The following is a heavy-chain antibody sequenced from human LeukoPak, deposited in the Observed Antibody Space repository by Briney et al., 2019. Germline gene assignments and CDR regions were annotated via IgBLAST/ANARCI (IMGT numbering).Heavy chain of an antibody. CDR3: ARNQMGITGTTVP. CDR1: GGTFSSYV. J-gene: IGHJ5*02. V-gene: IGHV1-69*13. CDR2: IIPIFGTA. D-gene: IGHD1-7*01. Sequence: SVKVSCKASGGTFSSYVISWVRQAPGQGLEWMGGIIPIFGTANYAQKFQGRVTITADESTSTAYMELSSLRSEDTAVYYCARNQMGITGTTVPWGQGTLVTVSS.